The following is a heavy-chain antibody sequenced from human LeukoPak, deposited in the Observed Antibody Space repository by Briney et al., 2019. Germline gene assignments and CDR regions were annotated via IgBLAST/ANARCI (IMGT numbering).Heavy chain of an antibody. CDR3: ARHLTLTTPFDF. V-gene: IGHV5-51*01. Sequence: GESLKISCKGSGYRFTSYWIGWVRQMPGKGLEWMGIIYPDDSDTRYSPSFQGQVTISADKSISTAYLQWSSLKASDTAIYYCARHLTLTTPFDFWGQGTLVTVSS. CDR1: GYRFTSYW. D-gene: IGHD1-1*01. J-gene: IGHJ4*02. CDR2: IYPDDSDT.